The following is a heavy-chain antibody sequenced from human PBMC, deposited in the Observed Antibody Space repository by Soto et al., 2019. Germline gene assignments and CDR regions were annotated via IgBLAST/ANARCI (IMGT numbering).Heavy chain of an antibody. V-gene: IGHV3-23*01. CDR3: AKDRYGHYGRLAY. CDR1: GFTFSTYA. Sequence: PGGSLRLSCAASGFTFSTYAMIWVRQAPGKGLEWVSVITGSGGSTYYADSVKGRFTISRDTSKNTLFLQMNSLRAEDTAVYYCAKDRYGHYGRLAYWGQGTMVTVSS. CDR2: ITGSGGST. D-gene: IGHD4-17*01. J-gene: IGHJ4*02.